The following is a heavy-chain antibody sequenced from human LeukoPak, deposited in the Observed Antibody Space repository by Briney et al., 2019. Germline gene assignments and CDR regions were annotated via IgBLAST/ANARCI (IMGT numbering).Heavy chain of an antibody. V-gene: IGHV1-2*02. J-gene: IGHJ4*02. Sequence: ASVKVSCKASGYTFTGYYMHWVRQAPGQGLEWMGWINPNSGGTNYAQKFQGRVTMTRDTSISTAYMELSRLRSDDTAVYYCARGGYDFWSGYSVPRHWGQETLITVSS. CDR2: INPNSGGT. CDR1: GYTFTGYY. CDR3: ARGGYDFWSGYSVPRH. D-gene: IGHD3-3*01.